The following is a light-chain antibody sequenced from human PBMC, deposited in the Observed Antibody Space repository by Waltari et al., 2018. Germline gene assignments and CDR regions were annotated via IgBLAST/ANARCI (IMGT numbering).Light chain of an antibody. CDR3: QVWDSSSDHVV. CDR2: DDS. J-gene: IGLJ2*01. Sequence: SYVLTQPPSVSVAPGQTARITCGGNNIGSKSVHWYQQKPGQAPVLVGYDDSYRPSGNPERFCGSNSGNTATLTISRVEAGDEADYYCQVWDSSSDHVVFGGGTKLTVL. V-gene: IGLV3-21*02. CDR1: NIGSKS.